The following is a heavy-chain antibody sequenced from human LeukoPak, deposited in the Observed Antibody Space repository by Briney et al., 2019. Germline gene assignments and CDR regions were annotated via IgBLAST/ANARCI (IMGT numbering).Heavy chain of an antibody. CDR3: ARDLYGVSHDY. Sequence: GGSLRLSCAASGLTVSSNYMNWVRQAPGKGLEWVSVIYSSGSTYYADSVKGRFTISRDNPKNTLYLQMNSLRAEDTAVYYCARDLYGVSHDYWGQGTLVTVSS. CDR1: GLTVSSNY. V-gene: IGHV3-53*01. J-gene: IGHJ4*02. D-gene: IGHD4-17*01. CDR2: IYSSGST.